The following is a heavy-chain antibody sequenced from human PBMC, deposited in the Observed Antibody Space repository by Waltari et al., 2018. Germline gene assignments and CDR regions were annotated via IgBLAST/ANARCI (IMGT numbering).Heavy chain of an antibody. CDR2: ISGSGSTS. V-gene: IGHV3-23*01. J-gene: IGHJ3*02. CDR1: GFTFSSNA. Sequence: EVQLLESGGGLVQPGGSLSLSCAASGFTFSSNAMTWVRQAPGKGLEWVSAISGSGSTSYSADSVKGRFTISRDNSKNTLYLQMNSLRAEDTAVYYCAKGVWFGTKGDIWGQGTMVTVSS. CDR3: AKGVWFGTKGDI. D-gene: IGHD3-10*01.